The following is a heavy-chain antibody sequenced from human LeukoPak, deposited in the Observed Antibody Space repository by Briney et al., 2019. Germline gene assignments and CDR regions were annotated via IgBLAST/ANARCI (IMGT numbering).Heavy chain of an antibody. CDR2: IIPIFGTA. Sequence: ASVKVSRKASGGTFSSYAISWVRQAPGQGLEWMGGIIPIFGTANYAQKFQGRVTITTDESTSTAYMELSSLRSEDTAVYYCASGIVVVPARVDAFDIWGQGTMVTVSS. J-gene: IGHJ3*02. CDR3: ASGIVVVPARVDAFDI. V-gene: IGHV1-69*05. D-gene: IGHD2-2*01. CDR1: GGTFSSYA.